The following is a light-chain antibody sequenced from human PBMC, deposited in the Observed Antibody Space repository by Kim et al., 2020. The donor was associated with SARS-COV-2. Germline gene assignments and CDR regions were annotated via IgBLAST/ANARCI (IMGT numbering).Light chain of an antibody. CDR2: GAS. J-gene: IGKJ5*01. CDR1: QDIRND. V-gene: IGKV1-17*01. Sequence: GDRVTIPCRASQDIRNDLGWYQQNPGRAPKRLIYGASRLQSGVPSRFSGSGSGTEFTLTISSLQPEDFATYFCLQHNTYPITFGQGTRLEIK. CDR3: LQHNTYPIT.